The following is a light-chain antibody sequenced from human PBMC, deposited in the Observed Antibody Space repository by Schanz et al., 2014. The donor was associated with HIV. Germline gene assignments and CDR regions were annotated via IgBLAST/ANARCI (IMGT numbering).Light chain of an antibody. V-gene: IGKV1-12*01. Sequence: DIQMTQSPPSVSASVGDRVTITCRASQDISSWVAWYQQKPGKAPKLLIYAASTLQSGVPSRFSGSESGTDFTLTINCLQSEDFATYFCQQYYSSPRTFGHGTKVEIK. CDR1: QDISSW. J-gene: IGKJ1*01. CDR2: AAS. CDR3: QQYYSSPRT.